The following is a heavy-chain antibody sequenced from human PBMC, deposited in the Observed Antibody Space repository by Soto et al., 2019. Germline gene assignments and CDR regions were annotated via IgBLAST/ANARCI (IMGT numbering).Heavy chain of an antibody. J-gene: IGHJ4*02. CDR1: GFTFSSYG. V-gene: IGHV3-30*18. CDR2: ISYDGSNK. Sequence: GGSLRLSCAASGFTFSSYGMHWVRQAPGKGLEWVAVISYDGSNKYYADSVKGRFTISRDNSKNTLYLQMNSLRAEDTAVYYCAKDALIFGVVIRRNHFDYWGQGTLVTVSS. CDR3: AKDALIFGVVIRRNHFDY. D-gene: IGHD3-3*01.